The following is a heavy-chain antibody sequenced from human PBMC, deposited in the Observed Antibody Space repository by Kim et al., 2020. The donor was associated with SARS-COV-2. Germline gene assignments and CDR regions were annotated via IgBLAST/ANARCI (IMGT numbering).Heavy chain of an antibody. Sequence: GGSLRLSCAASGFTFSSYSMNWVRQAPGKGLEWVSSISSSSSYIYYADSVKGRFTISRDNAKNSLYLQMNSLRAEDTAVYYCARDGWWDYYYYYGMDVWGQGTTVTVSS. CDR2: ISSSSSYI. D-gene: IGHD2-15*01. V-gene: IGHV3-21*01. CDR3: ARDGWWDYYYYYGMDV. CDR1: GFTFSSYS. J-gene: IGHJ6*02.